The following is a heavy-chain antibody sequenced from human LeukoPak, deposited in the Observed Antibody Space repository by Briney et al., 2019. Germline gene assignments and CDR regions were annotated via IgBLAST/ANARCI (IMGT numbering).Heavy chain of an antibody. D-gene: IGHD5-12*01. CDR2: MYYNGLT. Sequence: SETLSLTCTVSGASISSRSNFYWGWIRQPPGKGLEYIGSMYYNGLTYFHPSLQSRVTISADTSKNQFSLKLTSVTAADTAVYYCARHFSSGYDYFDYWGQGTLVSVSS. CDR1: GASISSRSNFY. CDR3: ARHFSSGYDYFDY. V-gene: IGHV4-39*01. J-gene: IGHJ4*02.